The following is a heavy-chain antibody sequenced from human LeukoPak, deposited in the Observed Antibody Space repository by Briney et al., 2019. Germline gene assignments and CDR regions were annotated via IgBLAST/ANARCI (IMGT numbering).Heavy chain of an antibody. Sequence: PGRSLRLSCAASGFTFSSYAMHWVRQAPGKGLEWVAVISYDGSNKYYADSVKGRFTISRDNSKNTQYLQMNSLRAEDTAVYYCARDNDYGDITCSDYWGQGTLVTVSS. CDR2: ISYDGSNK. V-gene: IGHV3-30*04. J-gene: IGHJ4*02. D-gene: IGHD4-17*01. CDR1: GFTFSSYA. CDR3: ARDNDYGDITCSDY.